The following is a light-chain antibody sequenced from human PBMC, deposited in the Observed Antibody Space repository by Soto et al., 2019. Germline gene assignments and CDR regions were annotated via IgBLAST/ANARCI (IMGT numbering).Light chain of an antibody. V-gene: IGKV3-20*01. CDR3: QQYGSSLFT. CDR1: QSVNSNY. J-gene: IGKJ3*01. Sequence: EIVLTQSPGTLSLSPGERATLSCRASQSVNSNYLAWHQQKPGQAPRLLIYGASSRATGIPDRFSGSGSGTDFTLTISRLEPEDFAVYYCQQYGSSLFTFGPGTKVDIK. CDR2: GAS.